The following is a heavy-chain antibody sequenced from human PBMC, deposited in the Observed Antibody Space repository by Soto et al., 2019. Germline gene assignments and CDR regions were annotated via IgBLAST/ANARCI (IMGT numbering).Heavy chain of an antibody. D-gene: IGHD2-8*01. CDR3: ARACLNGICYTQGLDL. CDR1: GGSISSSNW. J-gene: IGHJ4*02. Sequence: QVQLQESGPGLVKPSGTLSLTCGVSGGSISSSNWWSWVRQPPGKGLEWIGEIHHSGISKYNPSLQSRLTISLVTSKIHFSLHLTSVTAADTAVYYCARACLNGICYTQGLDLWGQGTLVLVSS. CDR2: IHHSGIS. V-gene: IGHV4-4*02.